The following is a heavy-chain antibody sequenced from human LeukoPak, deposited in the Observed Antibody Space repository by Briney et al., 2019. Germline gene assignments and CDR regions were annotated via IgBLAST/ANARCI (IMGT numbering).Heavy chain of an antibody. V-gene: IGHV4-61*01. CDR1: GGSVSSGSYY. CDR3: ATFSSSWAYYYYGMDV. CDR2: IYYSGST. Sequence: SETLSLTCTVSGGSVSSGSYYWSWIRQPPGKGLEWIGYIYYSGSTNYNPSLKSRATISVDTSKNQFSLKLSSVTAADTAVYYCATFSSSWAYYYYGMDVWGQGTTVTVSS. D-gene: IGHD6-13*01. J-gene: IGHJ6*02.